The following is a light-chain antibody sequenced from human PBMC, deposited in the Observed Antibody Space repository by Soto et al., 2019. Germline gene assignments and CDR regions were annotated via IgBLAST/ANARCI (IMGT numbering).Light chain of an antibody. CDR2: GAS. CDR3: QQCGISPWT. Sequence: EIVLTQSPGTLSLSPGERAALSCRASQSVSASYLAWYQQRPGQAPRLLIYGASSRATGIPDKFSGGGSGTDFTLTISRLEREDFAVYYCQQCGISPWTFGQGTKVEIK. V-gene: IGKV3-20*01. J-gene: IGKJ1*01. CDR1: QSVSASY.